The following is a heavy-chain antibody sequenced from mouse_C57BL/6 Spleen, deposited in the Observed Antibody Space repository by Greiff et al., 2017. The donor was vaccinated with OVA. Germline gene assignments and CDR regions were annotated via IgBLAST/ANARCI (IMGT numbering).Heavy chain of an antibody. Sequence: EVQVVESEGGLVQPGSSMKLSCTASGFTFSDYYMAWVRQVPEKGLEWVANINYDGSSTYYLDSLKSRFIISRDNAKNILYLQMSSLKSEDTATYYCARDGGSSGFDYWGQGTTLTVSS. CDR3: ARDGGSSGFDY. CDR2: INYDGSST. CDR1: GFTFSDYY. V-gene: IGHV5-16*01. D-gene: IGHD3-1*01. J-gene: IGHJ2*01.